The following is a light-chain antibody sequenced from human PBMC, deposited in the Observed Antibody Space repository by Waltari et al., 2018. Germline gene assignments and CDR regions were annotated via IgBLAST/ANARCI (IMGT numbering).Light chain of an antibody. CDR3: QQYNGWRT. J-gene: IGKJ1*01. V-gene: IGKV3-15*01. Sequence: IPLTQSPATLSASPGDRATLSCRARRSVSTNLAWYQQKRGQAPRLLIYGASFRATGTPDRFTGSGSGTDFTLTISSLQSEDFALYFCQQYNGWRTFGQGTTVDMK. CDR2: GAS. CDR1: RSVSTN.